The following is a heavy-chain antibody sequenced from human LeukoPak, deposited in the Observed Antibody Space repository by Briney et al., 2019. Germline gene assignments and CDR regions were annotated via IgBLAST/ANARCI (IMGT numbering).Heavy chain of an antibody. CDR3: ARDRRDDPYYDMLTGYPDY. Sequence: GGSLRLSCAASGFTFSSYEMNWVRQAPGKGLEWVSYISSSGSTIYYADSVKGRFTISRDNAKNSLYLQMNSLRAEDTAVYYCARDRRDDPYYDMLTGYPDYWGQGTLVTVSS. J-gene: IGHJ4*02. V-gene: IGHV3-48*03. CDR1: GFTFSSYE. CDR2: ISSSGSTI. D-gene: IGHD3-9*01.